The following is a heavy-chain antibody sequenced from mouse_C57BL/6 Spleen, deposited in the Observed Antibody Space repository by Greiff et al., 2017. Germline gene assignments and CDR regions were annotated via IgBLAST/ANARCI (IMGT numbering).Heavy chain of an antibody. J-gene: IGHJ3*01. V-gene: IGHV5-4*01. CDR1: GFTFSSYA. CDR2: ISDGGSYT. CDR3: AREGGNYVRLAY. D-gene: IGHD2-1*01. Sequence: EVKLMESGGGLVKPGGSLKLSCAASGFTFSSYAMSWVRQTPEKRLEWVATISDGGSYTYYPDNVKGRFTISRDNAKNNLYLQMSHLKSEDTAMYYCAREGGNYVRLAYWGQGTLGTVSA.